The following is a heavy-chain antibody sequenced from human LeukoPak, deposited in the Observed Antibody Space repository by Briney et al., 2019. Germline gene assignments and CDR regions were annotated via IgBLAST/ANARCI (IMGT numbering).Heavy chain of an antibody. CDR3: ARQYCSSTSCAFDY. D-gene: IGHD2-2*01. CDR1: GGSFSGCY. CDR2: INHSGST. J-gene: IGHJ4*02. Sequence: SETLSLTCAVYGGSFSGCYWSWLRQPPGKGREWIGEINHSGSTNYKPSLKSRVTISVDTSKNQFSLKLSSVTAADTAVYYCARQYCSSTSCAFDYWGQGTLVTVSS. V-gene: IGHV4-34*01.